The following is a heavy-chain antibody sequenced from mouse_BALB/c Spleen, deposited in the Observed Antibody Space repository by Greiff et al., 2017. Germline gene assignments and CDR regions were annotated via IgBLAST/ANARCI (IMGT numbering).Heavy chain of an antibody. D-gene: IGHD1-2*01. Sequence: VQLQQPGAELVKPGTSVKLSCKASGYNFTSYWINWVKLRPGQGLEWIGDIYPGSGSTNYNEKFKSKATLTVDTSSSTAYMQLSSLASEDSALYYCARWYYGHYFDYWGQGTTLTVSS. CDR1: GYNFTSYW. CDR2: IYPGSGST. J-gene: IGHJ2*01. CDR3: ARWYYGHYFDY. V-gene: IGHV1-55*01.